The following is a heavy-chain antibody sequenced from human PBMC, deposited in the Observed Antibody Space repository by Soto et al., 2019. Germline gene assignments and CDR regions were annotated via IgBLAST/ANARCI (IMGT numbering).Heavy chain of an antibody. D-gene: IGHD6-19*01. Sequence: SETLSLTCTVSGGSISSSSYYWGWIRQPPGKGLEWIGYIYHSGSTYYNPSLKSRVTISVDRSKNQFSLKLNSVTAADTAVYYCARDTRKSRAVAGNFDYWGQGTLVTVSS. CDR3: ARDTRKSRAVAGNFDY. CDR2: IYHSGST. J-gene: IGHJ4*02. V-gene: IGHV4-39*07. CDR1: GGSISSSSYY.